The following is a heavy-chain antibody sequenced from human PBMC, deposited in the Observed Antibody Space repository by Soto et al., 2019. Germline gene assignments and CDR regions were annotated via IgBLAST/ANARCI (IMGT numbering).Heavy chain of an antibody. D-gene: IGHD1-26*01. J-gene: IGHJ4*02. CDR3: ARGVTAGVDY. V-gene: IGHV1-8*01. CDR2: MQPSSGRT. CDR1: GYSFTSLD. Sequence: QVQLVQSGAEVREPGASVKVSCKASGYSFTSLDINWVRQTTGQGLEWMGWMQPSSGRTGYAQKFRGRVTMTRDPAINTAYLELSSLTSDDTAFYYCARGVTAGVDYWGQGTLVTVSS.